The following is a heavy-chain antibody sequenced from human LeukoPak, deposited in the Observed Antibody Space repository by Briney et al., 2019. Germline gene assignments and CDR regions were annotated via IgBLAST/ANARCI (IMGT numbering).Heavy chain of an antibody. D-gene: IGHD5-12*01. J-gene: IGHJ4*02. CDR1: GYTFTSYG. CDR3: ARERLESSMVALTPDFDY. CDR2: ISAYNGNT. V-gene: IGHV1-18*04. Sequence: ASVKVSCKASGYTFTSYGINWVRQAPGQGLEWMGWISAYNGNTNYAQKLQGRVTMTTDTSTSTAYMELRSLRSDDTAVYYCARERLESSMVALTPDFDYWGQGTLVTVSS.